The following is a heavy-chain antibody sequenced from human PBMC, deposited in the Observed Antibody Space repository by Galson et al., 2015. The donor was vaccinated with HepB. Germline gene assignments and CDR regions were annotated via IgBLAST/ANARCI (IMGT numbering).Heavy chain of an antibody. CDR3: ARRSYCSSTSCLLDQNYYYYGMDV. Sequence: QSGAEVKKPGESLRISCKGSGYSFTSYWISWVRQMPGKGLEWMGRIDPSDSYTNYSPSFQGHVTISADKSISTAYLQWSSLKASDTAMYYCARRSYCSSTSCLLDQNYYYYGMDVWGQGTLVTVSS. CDR1: GYSFTSYW. J-gene: IGHJ6*02. D-gene: IGHD2-2*01. V-gene: IGHV5-10-1*01. CDR2: IDPSDSYT.